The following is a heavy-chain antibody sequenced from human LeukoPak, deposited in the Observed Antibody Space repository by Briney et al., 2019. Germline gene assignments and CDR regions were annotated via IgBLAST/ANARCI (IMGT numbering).Heavy chain of an antibody. J-gene: IGHJ3*02. V-gene: IGHV4-39*07. CDR1: GGSISNYY. D-gene: IGHD4-17*01. Sequence: SETLSLTCTVSGGSISNYYWGWIRQPPGKGLEWIGSIYYSGSTYYNPSLKSRVTISVDTSKNQFSLKLSSVTAADTAVYYCARETRYGDYAGHDAFDIWGQGTMVTVSS. CDR3: ARETRYGDYAGHDAFDI. CDR2: IYYSGST.